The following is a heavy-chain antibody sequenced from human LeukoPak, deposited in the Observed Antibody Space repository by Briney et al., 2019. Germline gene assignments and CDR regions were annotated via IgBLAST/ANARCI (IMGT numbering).Heavy chain of an antibody. D-gene: IGHD6-19*01. CDR1: RFTVATNH. Sequence: GGSLRLSCAASRFTVATNHMNWVRQAPGKGLEWVSVIYNGDNTAYADSVKGGFTVSRDNSKNTLYLQMHSLRAEDTAVYFCARASRWLAFDTWGQGTLVTVSS. CDR3: ARASRWLAFDT. CDR2: IYNGDNT. V-gene: IGHV3-66*01. J-gene: IGHJ4*02.